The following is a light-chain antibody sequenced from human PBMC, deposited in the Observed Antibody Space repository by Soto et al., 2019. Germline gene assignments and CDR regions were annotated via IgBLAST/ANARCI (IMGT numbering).Light chain of an antibody. J-gene: IGLJ1*01. CDR1: NSDVGGYTY. CDR2: DVS. V-gene: IGLV2-14*03. Sequence: QSALTQPASVSGSPGQSITISCTGTNSDVGGYTYVSWYQQHPGKAPKLMIYDVSNRHSGVLNRFSGSKSGNTASLTISGXXXXXXXXXYXSSYTSSSTPYVFGTGTK. CDR3: SSYTSSSTPYV.